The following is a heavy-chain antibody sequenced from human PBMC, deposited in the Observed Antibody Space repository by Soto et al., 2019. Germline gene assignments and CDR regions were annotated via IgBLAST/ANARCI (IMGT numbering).Heavy chain of an antibody. CDR1: GGTFSSYA. Sequence: SVKVSCKASGGTFSSYAISWVRQAPGQGLEWMGGIIPILCTANYAQKFQGRVTITADESTSTAYMELSSLRSEDTAVYYCARDSVSYSFFDYWGQGTLFTVSS. D-gene: IGHD1-26*01. CDR3: ARDSVSYSFFDY. CDR2: IIPILCTA. V-gene: IGHV1-69*13. J-gene: IGHJ4*02.